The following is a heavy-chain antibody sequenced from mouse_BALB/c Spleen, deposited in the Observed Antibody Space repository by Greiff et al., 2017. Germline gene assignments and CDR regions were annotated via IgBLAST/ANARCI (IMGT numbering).Heavy chain of an antibody. CDR3: ATVRDYGAFAY. CDR1: GFSLTSYD. V-gene: IGHV2-9-2*01. J-gene: IGHJ3*01. D-gene: IGHD1-2*01. Sequence: VKLMESGPGLVAPSQSLSITCTVSGFSLTSYDISWIRQPPGKGLEWLGVIWTGGGTNYNSAFMSRLSISKDNSKSQVFLKMNSLQTDDTARYYCATVRDYGAFAYWGQGTLVTVSA. CDR2: IWTGGGT.